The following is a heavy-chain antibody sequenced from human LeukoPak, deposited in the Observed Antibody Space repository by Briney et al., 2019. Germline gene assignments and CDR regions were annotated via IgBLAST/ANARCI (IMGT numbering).Heavy chain of an antibody. CDR3: VRDTPHYYDSSGYYPVDY. D-gene: IGHD3-22*01. CDR1: WFTFSDYY. Sequence: GGSLRLSCAASWFTFSDYYMSWIRQTPGKGLEWVSYISSSGSSIYYADSVKGRFTISRDNAKNSLYLQMNSLTVDVTAVYYCVRDTPHYYDSSGYYPVDYWGQGTLVTVSS. J-gene: IGHJ4*02. V-gene: IGHV3-11*04. CDR2: ISSSGSSI.